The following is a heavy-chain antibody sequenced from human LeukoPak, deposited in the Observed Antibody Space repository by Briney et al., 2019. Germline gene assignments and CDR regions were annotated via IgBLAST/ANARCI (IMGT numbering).Heavy chain of an antibody. D-gene: IGHD6-19*01. CDR2: INHSGST. Sequence: SETLSLTCAVYGGSFSGYYWSWIRQPPGKGLEWIGEINHSGSTNYNPSLKSRVTISVDTSKNQFSLKLSSVTAADTAVYYCARGLAVAGTGRSQPRGVGNWFDPWGQGTLVTVSS. J-gene: IGHJ5*02. CDR3: ARGLAVAGTGRSQPRGVGNWFDP. V-gene: IGHV4-34*01. CDR1: GGSFSGYY.